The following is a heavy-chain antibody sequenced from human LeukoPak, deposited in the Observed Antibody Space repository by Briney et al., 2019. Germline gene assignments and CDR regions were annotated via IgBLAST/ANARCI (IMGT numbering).Heavy chain of an antibody. J-gene: IGHJ4*02. CDR3: ARCSTSCYTGLDY. Sequence: GESLKISCKGSGYSFTSYWIGWVRQMPGKGLEWMGIIYPGDSDTRYSPSFQGQVTISADKSISTAYLQWSSLKASDTATYYCARCSTSCYTGLDYWGQGTLVTVSS. D-gene: IGHD2-2*02. V-gene: IGHV5-51*01. CDR2: IYPGDSDT. CDR1: GYSFTSYW.